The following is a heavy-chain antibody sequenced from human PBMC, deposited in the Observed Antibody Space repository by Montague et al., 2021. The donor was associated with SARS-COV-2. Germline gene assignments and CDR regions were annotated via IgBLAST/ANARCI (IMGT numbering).Heavy chain of an antibody. CDR2: ISAYNGNT. V-gene: IGHV1-18*01. Sequence: SVKVPCKASGYTFTSYGISWVRQAPGQGLEWMGWISAYNGNTNYAQKLQGRVTMTTDTSTSTAYMELRSLRSDDTAVYYCARAVVVVVAATQYYYYYYGMDVWGQGTTVTVSS. CDR1: GYTFTSYG. D-gene: IGHD2-15*01. CDR3: ARAVVVVVAATQYYYYYYGMDV. J-gene: IGHJ6*02.